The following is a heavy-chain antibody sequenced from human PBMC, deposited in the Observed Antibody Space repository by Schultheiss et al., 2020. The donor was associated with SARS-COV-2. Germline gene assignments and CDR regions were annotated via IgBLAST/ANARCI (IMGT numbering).Heavy chain of an antibody. V-gene: IGHV3-11*03. J-gene: IGHJ6*02. CDR2: ISSSSSYT. D-gene: IGHD5-24*01. Sequence: GGSLRLSCAASGFTFSDYYMSWIRQAPGKGLEWVSYISSSSSYTNYADSVKGRFTISRDNAKNSLYLQMNSLRAEDTALYYCARWLQLFGADYGMDVWGQGTTVTVSS. CDR1: GFTFSDYY. CDR3: ARWLQLFGADYGMDV.